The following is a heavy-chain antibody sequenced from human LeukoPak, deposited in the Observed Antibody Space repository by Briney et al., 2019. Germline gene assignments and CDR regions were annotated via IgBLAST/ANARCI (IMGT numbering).Heavy chain of an antibody. CDR3: STDSTIVY. CDR2: IKSKTDGGTT. V-gene: IGHV3-15*01. D-gene: IGHD3-9*01. CDR1: GFTFSNTW. Sequence: GGSLRLSCAASGFTFSNTWMSWVRQAPGKGLEWVGRIKSKTDGGTTDYAAPVEGRFSISRDDSKNTLYLQMNSLKTEDTAVYYCSTDSTIVYWGQGALVTVSS. J-gene: IGHJ4*02.